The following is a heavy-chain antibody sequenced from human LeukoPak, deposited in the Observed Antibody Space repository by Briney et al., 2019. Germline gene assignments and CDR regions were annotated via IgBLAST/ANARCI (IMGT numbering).Heavy chain of an antibody. CDR3: ARGSSSWQITLRFDY. J-gene: IGHJ4*02. Sequence: GGSLRLSCAASGFTFSSYRMSWVRQAPGKGLEWVANIKQDGSEKYYVDSVKGRFTISRDNAKNSLYLQMNSLRAEDTAVYYCARGSSSWQITLRFDYWGQGTLVTVSS. D-gene: IGHD6-13*01. V-gene: IGHV3-7*03. CDR1: GFTFSSYR. CDR2: IKQDGSEK.